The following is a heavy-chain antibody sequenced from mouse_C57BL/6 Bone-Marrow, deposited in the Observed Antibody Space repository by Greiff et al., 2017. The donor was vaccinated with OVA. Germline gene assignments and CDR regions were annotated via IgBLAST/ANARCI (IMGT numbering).Heavy chain of an antibody. Sequence: EVMLVESGAELVRPGASVKLSCTASGFNIKDYYMHWVKQRPEQGLEWIGRIDPEDGDTEYAPKFQGKATMTADTSSNTAYLQLSSLTSEDTAVYYCTTYYYGSSPAWFAYWGQGTLVTVSA. D-gene: IGHD1-1*01. CDR1: GFNIKDYY. V-gene: IGHV14-1*01. CDR2: IDPEDGDT. CDR3: TTYYYGSSPAWFAY. J-gene: IGHJ3*01.